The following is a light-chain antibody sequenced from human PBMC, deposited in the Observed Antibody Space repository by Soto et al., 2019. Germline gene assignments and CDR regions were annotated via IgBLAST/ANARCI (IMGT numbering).Light chain of an antibody. CDR3: KSFTSSNTWV. CDR1: SSDVGGYDY. J-gene: IGLJ1*01. CDR2: EVS. V-gene: IGLV2-14*01. Sequence: QSVLTQPASVSGSPGQSITISCTGTSSDVGGYDYVSWYQQHPGKALKHMIYEVSNRPSGVSNRFSGSKSGNTASLTLSGLPAEDKADYYCKSFTSSNTWVFGTGTKLTV.